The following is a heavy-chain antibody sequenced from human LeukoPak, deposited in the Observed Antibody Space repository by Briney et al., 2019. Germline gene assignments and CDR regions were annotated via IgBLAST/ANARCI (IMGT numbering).Heavy chain of an antibody. CDR2: NYYSGST. V-gene: IGHV4-30-4*08. J-gene: IGHJ5*02. Sequence: SETLSLTCTVSGGSISSGDYYWSWIRQPPGKGLEWIGYNYYSGSTYYNPSLKSRVTISVDTSKNQFSLKLSSVTAADTAVYYCASLQSNWFDPWGQGTLVTVSS. CDR1: GGSISSGDYY. D-gene: IGHD4-11*01. CDR3: ASLQSNWFDP.